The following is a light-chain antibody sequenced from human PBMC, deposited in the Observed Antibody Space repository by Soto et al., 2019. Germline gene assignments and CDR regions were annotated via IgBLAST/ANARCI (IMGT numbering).Light chain of an antibody. Sequence: DIQMTQSPSALSASVGDTVTITCRASQSIRTYLNWYQQKPGKAPKLLIYISSNLQSGVPSRFTGTRSGTAFTLTISDLHPDDFASYYCQQSYSIPYTFGLGTRLEIK. CDR1: QSIRTY. V-gene: IGKV1-39*01. CDR2: ISS. J-gene: IGKJ2*01. CDR3: QQSYSIPYT.